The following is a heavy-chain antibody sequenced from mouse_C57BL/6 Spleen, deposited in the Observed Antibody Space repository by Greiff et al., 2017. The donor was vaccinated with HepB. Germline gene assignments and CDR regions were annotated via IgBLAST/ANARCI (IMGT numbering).Heavy chain of an antibody. J-gene: IGHJ2*01. Sequence: EVLLVESGGDLVKPGGSLKLSCAASGFTFSSYGMSWVRQTPEKRLEWVATISSGGSYTYYPDSVKGRFTISRDHAKNTLFLQMSSLKAEDTAMYYCARQTNCDAFDYWGQGTTLTVSS. D-gene: IGHD4-1*01. CDR1: GFTFSSYG. CDR3: ARQTNCDAFDY. V-gene: IGHV5-6*01. CDR2: ISSGGSYT.